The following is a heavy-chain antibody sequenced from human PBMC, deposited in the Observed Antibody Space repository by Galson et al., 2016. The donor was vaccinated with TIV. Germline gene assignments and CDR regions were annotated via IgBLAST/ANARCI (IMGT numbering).Heavy chain of an antibody. CDR3: ARGGRDCSGATCYSAFDI. D-gene: IGHD2-15*01. CDR1: GYSFTSYW. V-gene: IGHV5-51*03. CDR2: IYPGDSDT. J-gene: IGHJ3*02. Sequence: QSGAEVKKPGESLKISCKGSGYSFTSYWIAWVRQMPGKGLEWMGIIYPGDSDTRNSPSFQGQVTFSADKSINTAYLQWSSLKASDTAMYYCARGGRDCSGATCYSAFDIWGQGKMVTVSS.